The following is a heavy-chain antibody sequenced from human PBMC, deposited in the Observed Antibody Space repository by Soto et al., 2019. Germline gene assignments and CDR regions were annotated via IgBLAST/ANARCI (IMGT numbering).Heavy chain of an antibody. Sequence: KTSETLSLTCAVSGGSISSSNWWSWVRQPPGKGLEWIGEIYHSGSTNYNPSLKSRVTISVDKSKNQFSLKLSSVTAADTAVYYCAGRYSNYYYYYGMDVWGQGTTVTVSS. V-gene: IGHV4-4*02. D-gene: IGHD4-4*01. CDR3: AGRYSNYYYYYGMDV. CDR2: IYHSGST. J-gene: IGHJ6*02. CDR1: GGSISSSNW.